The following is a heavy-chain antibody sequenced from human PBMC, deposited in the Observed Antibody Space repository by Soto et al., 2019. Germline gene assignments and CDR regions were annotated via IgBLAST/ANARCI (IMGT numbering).Heavy chain of an antibody. CDR1: GVDFSSEV. D-gene: IGHD1-26*01. V-gene: IGHV3-23*01. CDR3: AKVGPSYYYGMDV. J-gene: IGHJ6*02. Sequence: GESLKISCATSGVDFSSEVMCWARQAPGKGLEWVSSISGSGRTIYHADSMRGRFAISRDNSKNSLYLQLNDLRVDDTAVYYCAKVGPSYYYGMDVWGQGTTVTVSS. CDR2: ISGSGRTI.